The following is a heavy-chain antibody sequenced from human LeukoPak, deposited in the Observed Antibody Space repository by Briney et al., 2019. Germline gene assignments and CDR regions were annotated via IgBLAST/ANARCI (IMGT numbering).Heavy chain of an antibody. CDR3: VSGYGDYNFDF. D-gene: IGHD4-17*01. V-gene: IGHV3-53*01. CDR2: IDDSGAT. Sequence: GGSLRLSCAASGFSVINTYVNWVRPAPGKGLEWVSVIDDSGATSFVDAVKGRFTISRDNSKNTVSLHMNNLRAEDTAVYYCVSGYGDYNFDFWGQGTLVTVSS. CDR1: GFSVINTY. J-gene: IGHJ4*02.